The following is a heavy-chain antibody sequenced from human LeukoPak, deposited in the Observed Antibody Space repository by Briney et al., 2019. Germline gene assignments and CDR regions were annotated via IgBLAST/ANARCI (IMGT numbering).Heavy chain of an antibody. CDR2: ISGSGGST. J-gene: IGHJ4*02. CDR1: GFTFSSYA. V-gene: IGHV3-23*01. Sequence: GGSLRLPCAASGFTFSSYAMSWVRQAPGKGLEWVSAISGSGGSTYYADSVKGRFTISRDNSKNTLYLQMNSLRAEDTAVYYCAKTRTYYYDSSGYYWDYWGQGTLVTVSS. CDR3: AKTRTYYYDSSGYYWDY. D-gene: IGHD3-22*01.